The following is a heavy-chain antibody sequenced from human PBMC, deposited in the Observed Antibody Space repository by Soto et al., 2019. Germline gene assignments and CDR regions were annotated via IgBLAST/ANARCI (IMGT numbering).Heavy chain of an antibody. CDR2: ISSSSSYI. Sequence: PGGSLRLSCAASGFTFSSYSMNWVRQAPGKGLEWVSSISSSSSYIYYADSVKGRFTISRDNAKNSLYLQMNSLRAEDTAVYYCARARAPGSGGGAFDIWGQGTMVTVAS. J-gene: IGHJ3*02. CDR1: GFTFSSYS. V-gene: IGHV3-21*01. D-gene: IGHD3-16*01. CDR3: ARARAPGSGGGAFDI.